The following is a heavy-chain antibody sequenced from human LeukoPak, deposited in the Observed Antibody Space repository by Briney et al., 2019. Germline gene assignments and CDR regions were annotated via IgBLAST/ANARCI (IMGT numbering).Heavy chain of an antibody. CDR3: ARWGVGWLQFSDAFDI. D-gene: IGHD5-24*01. Sequence: PGGTLRLSCAASAFTFSSYGMSWVRQAPGKGLEWVSAISGDGRDIFYADAVKGRFTISRDNSKNTVYLQMSSLRAEDTAVYYCARWGVGWLQFSDAFDIWGQGTMVTVSS. CDR1: AFTFSSYG. CDR2: ISGDGRDI. V-gene: IGHV3-23*01. J-gene: IGHJ3*02.